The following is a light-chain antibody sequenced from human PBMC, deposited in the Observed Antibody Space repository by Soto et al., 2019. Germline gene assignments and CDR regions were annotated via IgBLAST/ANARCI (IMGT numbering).Light chain of an antibody. J-gene: IGKJ2*02. CDR1: QSVGRN. CDR3: QQYNGWSRT. V-gene: IGKV3-15*01. CDR2: DAS. Sequence: EIVMTQSPVTLSVSPGEKATLSCRASQSVGRNLAWCQQRPGQAPRLLIYDASTRADGIPARFSGIGSGTEFTLNISSPKSEDFAGYYCQQYNGWSRTFGQGTKLEI.